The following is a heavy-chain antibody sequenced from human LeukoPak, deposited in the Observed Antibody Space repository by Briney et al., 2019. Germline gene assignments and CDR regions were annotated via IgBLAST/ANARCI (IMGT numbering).Heavy chain of an antibody. J-gene: IGHJ4*02. CDR1: GGSISSGGYY. Sequence: SETLSLTCTVSGGSISSGGYYWSWVRQPPGKGLEWIGYIYHSGSTYYNPSLKSRVTISVDRSKNQFSLKLSSVTAADTAVYYCARERDVIVVVPAEVHYYFDYWGQGTLVTVSS. V-gene: IGHV4-30-2*01. D-gene: IGHD2-2*01. CDR2: IYHSGST. CDR3: ARERDVIVVVPAEVHYYFDY.